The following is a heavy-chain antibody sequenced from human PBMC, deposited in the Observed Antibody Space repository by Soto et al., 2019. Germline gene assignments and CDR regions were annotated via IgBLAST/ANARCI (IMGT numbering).Heavy chain of an antibody. Sequence: EVQLVESGGGLVQPGGSLRLSCAASGFTFNNNWMHRVRQAPGKGLVWISRINSDGKTTTYADFVKGRFIISRDNAKNTVYLQVNSLGGEDTAVYYCTRGGATGAGIYHFENWGQGTLVTVSS. J-gene: IGHJ4*02. CDR1: GFTFNNNW. D-gene: IGHD3-10*01. V-gene: IGHV3-74*01. CDR3: TRGGATGAGIYHFEN. CDR2: INSDGKTT.